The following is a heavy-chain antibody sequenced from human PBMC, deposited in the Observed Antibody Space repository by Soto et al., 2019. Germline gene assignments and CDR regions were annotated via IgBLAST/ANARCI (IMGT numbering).Heavy chain of an antibody. CDR2: ILYSGST. D-gene: IGHD6-19*01. V-gene: IGHV4-59*01. Sequence: SETLSLTCSVSGDSITNYYWNWIRQPPGKGLEWIGSILYSGSTNYNPSLKSRVTISIDTSKNQIALKLTSVTTADTAVYYCARKFSGLYSGFGPWGQGVMVTVSS. J-gene: IGHJ5*02. CDR1: GDSITNYY. CDR3: ARKFSGLYSGFGP.